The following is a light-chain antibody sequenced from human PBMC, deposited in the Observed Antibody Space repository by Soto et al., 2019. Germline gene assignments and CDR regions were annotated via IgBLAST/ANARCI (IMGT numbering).Light chain of an antibody. Sequence: DLQMTQSPSSLSASVGDRVTITCRASQSISNYLNWYQQKPGKAPKLLISAASSLQSGVPSRFSGGGSGTDFTLTISSLQPEDFATFYCQQSYSIPYTFGQGTKVEIK. CDR2: AAS. CDR3: QQSYSIPYT. J-gene: IGKJ2*01. CDR1: QSISNY. V-gene: IGKV1-39*01.